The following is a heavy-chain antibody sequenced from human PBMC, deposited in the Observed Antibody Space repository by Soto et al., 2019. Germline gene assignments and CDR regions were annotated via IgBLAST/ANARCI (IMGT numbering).Heavy chain of an antibody. Sequence: QVQLVQSGAELKKPGASVKVSCKTSGYAFTNYGISWVRQAPGQGLEWMGWISISTAYSHSAQKLQGRVFMTTDTSTRTAVMDLRNLRSDDTAVYYCAKNTSRGFDSWGQGTLVTVSS. CDR1: GYAFTNYG. J-gene: IGHJ5*01. D-gene: IGHD2-2*01. V-gene: IGHV1-18*01. CDR3: AKNTSRGFDS. CDR2: ISISTAYS.